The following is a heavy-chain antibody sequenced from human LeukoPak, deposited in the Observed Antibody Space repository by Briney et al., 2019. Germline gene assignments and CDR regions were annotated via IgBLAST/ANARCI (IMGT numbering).Heavy chain of an antibody. CDR2: ISSSSSTI. V-gene: IGHV3-48*01. D-gene: IGHD3-10*01. CDR1: GFTFSSYS. CDR3: ASRTNSGPPF. J-gene: IGHJ1*01. Sequence: GGSLRLSCAASGFTFSSYSMNWVRQAPGKGLEWVSYISSSSSTIYYADSVKGRFTISRDNSKNTMSLQMNSLRREDTAVYYCASRTNSGPPFWGQGTLVTVSS.